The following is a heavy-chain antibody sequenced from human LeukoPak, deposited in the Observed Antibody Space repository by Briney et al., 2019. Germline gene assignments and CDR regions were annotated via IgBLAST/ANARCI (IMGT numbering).Heavy chain of an antibody. CDR1: GGSFSGYY. D-gene: IGHD6-19*01. CDR2: INHSGST. CDR3: ARGARFGSDWSRGNLGY. Sequence: SETLSLTCAVYGGSFSGYYWSWIRQPPGKGLEWIGEINHSGSTNYNPSLKSRVTISVDTSKNQFSLKLSSVTAADTAVYYCARGARFGSDWSRGNLGYWGQGTLVTVSS. J-gene: IGHJ4*02. V-gene: IGHV4-34*01.